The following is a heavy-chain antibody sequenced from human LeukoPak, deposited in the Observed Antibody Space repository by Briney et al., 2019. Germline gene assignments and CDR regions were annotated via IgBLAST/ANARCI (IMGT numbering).Heavy chain of an antibody. CDR1: GFTFSSCA. CDR3: ASSYGDYVSAAAFDI. CDR2: ISYDGSNK. D-gene: IGHD4-17*01. V-gene: IGHV3-30*04. Sequence: GGSLRLSCAASGFTFSSCAIHWVRQAPGRGLEWVAVISYDGSNKYYADSVKGRFTISRDNSRNTLYLQMNSLRAEDTAVYYCASSYGDYVSAAAFDIWGQGTMVTVSS. J-gene: IGHJ3*02.